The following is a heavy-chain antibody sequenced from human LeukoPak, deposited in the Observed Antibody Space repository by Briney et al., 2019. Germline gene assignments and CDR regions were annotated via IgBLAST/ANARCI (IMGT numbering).Heavy chain of an antibody. CDR3: TTDQYSGTMTFDY. D-gene: IGHD3-22*01. Sequence: PGGSLRLSCAASGLTFNNAWMSWVRQAPGKGLEWVGRIKSKTHGGTTDYAAPVKGRFTISRDDSKHTLYLRMNRLKTEDTAFYYCTTDQYSGTMTFDYWGQGTLVTVSS. V-gene: IGHV3-15*01. CDR2: IKSKTHGGTT. CDR1: GLTFNNAW. J-gene: IGHJ4*02.